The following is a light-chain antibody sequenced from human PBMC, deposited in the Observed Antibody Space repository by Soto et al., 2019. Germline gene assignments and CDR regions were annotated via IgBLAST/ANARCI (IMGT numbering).Light chain of an antibody. CDR3: QQSFDTPFT. Sequence: DIQLTQSPPSLSASVGDRVTITYRVSQGISTYLNCYRHKPGEVPNLLIYATSSVQSDVPSRFSGSGSGTDFTLTINSLQPEDFATYFCQQSFDTPFTFGQGTKLEIK. J-gene: IGKJ2*01. CDR1: QGISTY. V-gene: IGKV1-39*01. CDR2: ATS.